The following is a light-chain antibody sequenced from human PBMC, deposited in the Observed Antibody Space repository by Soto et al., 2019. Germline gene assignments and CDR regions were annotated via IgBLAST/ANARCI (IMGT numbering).Light chain of an antibody. V-gene: IGKV1-17*02. CDR2: AAS. Sequence: IQMTQSPSSLSASVGDSVTITCRPSQEIRNDVGWFQVKPGKAPKSLIYAASRLQSGVPSRFSGSGSETEFSLIIINLQPEDFATYFCVQYNIYPWTFGQGTKVDI. CDR1: QEIRND. J-gene: IGKJ1*01. CDR3: VQYNIYPWT.